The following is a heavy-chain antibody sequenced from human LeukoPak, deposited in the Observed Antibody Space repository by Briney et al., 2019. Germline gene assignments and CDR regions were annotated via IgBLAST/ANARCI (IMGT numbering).Heavy chain of an antibody. D-gene: IGHD6-6*01. CDR3: ARDPSLDAFDI. V-gene: IGHV1-69*05. J-gene: IGHJ3*02. CDR1: GYTFSSYA. Sequence: ASVKVSCKASGYTFSSYAISWVRQAPGQGLEWMGGIIPIFGTANYAQKFQGRVTMTTDKSTSTAYMELSSLRSEDTALYYCARDPSLDAFDIWGQGTMVTVSS. CDR2: IIPIFGTA.